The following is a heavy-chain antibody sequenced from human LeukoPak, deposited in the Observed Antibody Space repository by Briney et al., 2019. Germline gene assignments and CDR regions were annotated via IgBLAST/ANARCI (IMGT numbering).Heavy chain of an antibody. V-gene: IGHV3-11*01. D-gene: IGHD6-13*01. CDR3: ARGVAAAGTGHAFDI. CDR2: INNVGNII. CDR1: GFTLTDNY. Sequence: GGSLRLSCAASGFTLTDNYMSWIRQAPGKGLEWVAYINNVGNIIYYADSVKGRFTISRDNAKNSLYLQMNSLRAEDTAVYYCARGVAAAGTGHAFDIWGQGTMVTVSS. J-gene: IGHJ3*02.